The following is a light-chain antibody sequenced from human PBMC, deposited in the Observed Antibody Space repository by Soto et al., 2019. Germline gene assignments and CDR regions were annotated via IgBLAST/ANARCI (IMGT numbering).Light chain of an antibody. Sequence: VLTPAAGTLSLTPGERATLSCRASQTISTNFLAWYQQKPGQAPRLLIYGASSRATGVPDRFSGSGSGTDFTLTISRLEPGDFAVYYCHQYDTSPRTFGQGTKVDIK. V-gene: IGKV3-20*01. CDR2: GAS. J-gene: IGKJ1*01. CDR1: QTISTNF. CDR3: HQYDTSPRT.